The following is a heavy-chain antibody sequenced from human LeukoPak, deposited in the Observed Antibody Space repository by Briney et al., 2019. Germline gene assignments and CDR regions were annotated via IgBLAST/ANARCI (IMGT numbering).Heavy chain of an antibody. J-gene: IGHJ3*02. Sequence: ASVKVSCKASGYTFTSYAMNWVRQAPGQGLEWMGGIIPIFGTANYAQKFQGRVTITTDESTSTAYMELSSLRSEDTAVYYCATSGVPRITIFGVVTDAFDIWGQGTMVTVSS. CDR3: ATSGVPRITIFGVVTDAFDI. CDR1: GYTFTSYA. CDR2: IIPIFGTA. D-gene: IGHD3-3*01. V-gene: IGHV1-69*05.